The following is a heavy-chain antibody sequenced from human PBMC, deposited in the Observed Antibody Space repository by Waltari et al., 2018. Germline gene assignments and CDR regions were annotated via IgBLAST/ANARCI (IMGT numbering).Heavy chain of an antibody. CDR3: ARHWKRSGYRFDP. CDR1: GGSISKSSYS. J-gene: IGHJ5*02. CDR2: IYYSVTT. D-gene: IGHD5-12*01. V-gene: IGHV4-39*01. Sequence: QLQLQESGPGLVKPSETLSLTCTVSGGSISKSSYSWGWIRQSPGKGLEWIGSIYYSVTTYYNPTLKSRVSIAGYLSKNQFSLKVSSVTAADTAVYYCARHWKRSGYRFDPWGQGSLVTVSS.